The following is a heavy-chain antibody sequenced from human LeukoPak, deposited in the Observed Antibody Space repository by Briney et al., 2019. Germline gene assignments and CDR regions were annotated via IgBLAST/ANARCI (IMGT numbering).Heavy chain of an antibody. CDR1: GFTFSSYG. J-gene: IGHJ4*02. CDR2: ISGSGGTT. D-gene: IGHD3-16*01. CDR3: AVRGTTTMTYFDY. V-gene: IGHV3-23*01. Sequence: GGTLRLSCAASGFTFSSYGMSWVRQAPGKGLAWVSGISGSGGTTYYADSVKGRFTISRDNSKNTLYLQMNGLRAEDTAVYYCAVRGTTTMTYFDYWGQGTLVTVSS.